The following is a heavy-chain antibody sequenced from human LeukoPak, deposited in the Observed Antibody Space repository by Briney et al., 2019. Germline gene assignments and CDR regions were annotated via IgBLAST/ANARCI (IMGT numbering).Heavy chain of an antibody. V-gene: IGHV3-30*02. CDR2: IRYDGSNK. CDR1: EFTFSNYG. Sequence: GGSLRLSYAASEFTFSNYGMHWVRQAPGKGLEWVAFIRYDGSNKYLADSVKGRFTISRDNSKHTLYLQMNSLRAEDTAVYYCANLGYCSGGSCYSPYYFDYWGQGTLVTASS. J-gene: IGHJ4*02. CDR3: ANLGYCSGGSCYSPYYFDY. D-gene: IGHD2-15*01.